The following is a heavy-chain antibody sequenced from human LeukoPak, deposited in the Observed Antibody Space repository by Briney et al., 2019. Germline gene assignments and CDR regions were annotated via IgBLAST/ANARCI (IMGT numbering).Heavy chain of an antibody. CDR3: ASGRTAMVDY. D-gene: IGHD5-18*01. CDR1: GFTFSSYS. CDR2: IGSSSSYI. J-gene: IGHJ4*02. Sequence: GGSLRLSCAASGFTFSSYSMNWVRQAPGKGLEWVSSIGSSSSYIYYADSVKGRFTISRDNAKNSLYLQMNSLRAEDTAVYYCASGRTAMVDYWGQGTLVTVSS. V-gene: IGHV3-21*01.